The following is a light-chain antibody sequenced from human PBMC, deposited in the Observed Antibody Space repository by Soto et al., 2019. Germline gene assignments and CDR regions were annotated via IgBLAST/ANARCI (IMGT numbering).Light chain of an antibody. CDR2: LCS. CDR1: QSLLHSNGYNY. Sequence: DIVMTQSPLSLPAIPGEPASISCRSSQSLLHSNGYNYLDWYLQKPAQSPQLLIYLCSNRASGVHDRFSGSGAGTEITLTISRVEAEDVGVYYCMQDLRTPYTFGQGTKLEIK. J-gene: IGKJ2*01. CDR3: MQDLRTPYT. V-gene: IGKV2-28*01.